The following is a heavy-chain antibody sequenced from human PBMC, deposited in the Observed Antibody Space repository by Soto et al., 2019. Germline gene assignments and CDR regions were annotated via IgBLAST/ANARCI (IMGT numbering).Heavy chain of an antibody. Sequence: PSQTLSLTCGISGDSVSSNSAGWNWIRQSPSRGLEWLGRTYYRSRWYYDYAEFVRSRITINPDTSKNQFSLQLNSVTSDDTAVYYCARDIAVAGTYYYYYYMDVWGKGTTVTVSS. J-gene: IGHJ6*03. CDR3: ARDIAVAGTYYYYYYMDV. CDR1: GDSVSSNSAG. CDR2: TYYRSRWYY. V-gene: IGHV6-1*01. D-gene: IGHD6-19*01.